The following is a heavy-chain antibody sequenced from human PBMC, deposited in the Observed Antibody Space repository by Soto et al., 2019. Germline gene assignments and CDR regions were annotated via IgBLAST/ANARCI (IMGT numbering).Heavy chain of an antibody. Sequence: PSETLSLTCTVSGGPIRGYHWSWIRQPPGKGLEWIGYIYYNGSTNFNPSLKSRVSISVDMSKNQFSLKLSSVTAADTAVYHCARDELAVAATRYFFGMDVWGQGTTVTVS. CDR3: ARDELAVAATRYFFGMDV. D-gene: IGHD6-19*01. CDR1: GGPIRGYH. V-gene: IGHV4-59*01. CDR2: IYYNGST. J-gene: IGHJ6*02.